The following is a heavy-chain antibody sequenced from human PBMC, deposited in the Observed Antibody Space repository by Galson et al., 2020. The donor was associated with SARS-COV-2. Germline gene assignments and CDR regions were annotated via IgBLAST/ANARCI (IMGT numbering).Heavy chain of an antibody. CDR3: TTNEDGVVALSV. V-gene: IGHV3-15*07. CDR2: IKNEDDGGTA. J-gene: IGHJ3*01. D-gene: IGHD2-15*01. Sequence: GGSLSLSCAASGFTFSHAWLHWVRQAPGRGREWVDRIKNEDDGGTADYAAPVKGRFFISRDDSTNMLYLHMNSLQTEDTAVYYCTTNEDGVVALSVWGQGTVVTVSS. CDR1: GFTFSHAW.